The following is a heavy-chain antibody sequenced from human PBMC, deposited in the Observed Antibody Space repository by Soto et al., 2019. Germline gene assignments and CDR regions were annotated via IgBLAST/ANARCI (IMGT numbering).Heavy chain of an antibody. V-gene: IGHV4-30-4*01. D-gene: IGHD6-13*01. CDR1: GGSISSGDYY. CDR2: ISYSGST. J-gene: IGHJ4*02. Sequence: SETLSLTCTVSGGSISSGDYYWSWIRQPPGKGLEWIGYISYSGSTYYNPSLKSRLTISVDTSKNQFSLKLTSVTAADTAVYYCVTLFGAAAPFDYWGQGTLVTVSS. CDR3: VTLFGAAAPFDY.